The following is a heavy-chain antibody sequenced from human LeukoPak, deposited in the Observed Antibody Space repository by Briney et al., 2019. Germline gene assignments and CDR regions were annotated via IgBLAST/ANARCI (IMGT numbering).Heavy chain of an antibody. Sequence: ASVKVSCKASGYTFTSYDINWVRQATGQGLEWMGWMNPNSGNTGYAQKFQGGVTMTRNTSISTAYMELSSLRSEDTAVYYCARGTRIYDSSGYYLVLYYFDYWGQGTLVTVSS. CDR1: GYTFTSYD. J-gene: IGHJ4*02. V-gene: IGHV1-8*01. D-gene: IGHD3-22*01. CDR3: ARGTRIYDSSGYYLVLYYFDY. CDR2: MNPNSGNT.